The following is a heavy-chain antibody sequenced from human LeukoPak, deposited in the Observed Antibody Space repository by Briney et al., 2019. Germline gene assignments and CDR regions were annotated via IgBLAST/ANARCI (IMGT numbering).Heavy chain of an antibody. CDR3: ARGEQQLVR. Sequence: PSATLSLTCAVSGASISNYNWWSWVRQPPGKGLEWLAEIYHDGSTNYNPSLKSRVTISVDKSKNQFSLKLSSVTAADTAVYYCARGEQQLVRWGQGTLVTVSS. V-gene: IGHV4-4*02. CDR1: GASISNYNW. J-gene: IGHJ4*02. CDR2: IYHDGST. D-gene: IGHD6-13*01.